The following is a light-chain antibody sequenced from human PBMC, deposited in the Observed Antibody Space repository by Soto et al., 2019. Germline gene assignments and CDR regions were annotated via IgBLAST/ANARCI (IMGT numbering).Light chain of an antibody. CDR2: QVS. CDR1: HILVHTDGKTY. Sequence: DLVVTQTPLSLSVTPGQPASISCKSGHILVHTDGKTYLFWYLQKPGQPPQPLIYQVSNRFSGVPDRFSGSGSGTDFTLKISLMEAEDVGVYSFMQSLKLPYNFGPGTNLEIK. V-gene: IGKV2D-29*01. CDR3: MQSLKLPYN. J-gene: IGKJ2*01.